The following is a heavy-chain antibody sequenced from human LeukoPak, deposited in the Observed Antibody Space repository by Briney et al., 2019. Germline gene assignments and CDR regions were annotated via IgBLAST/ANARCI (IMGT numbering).Heavy chain of an antibody. CDR2: ISSSSSYI. D-gene: IGHD6-13*01. J-gene: IGHJ6*02. CDR1: GFTFSSYS. V-gene: IGHV3-21*01. CDR3: ARKGQQLRYGMDV. Sequence: GGSLRLSCAASGFTFSSYSMNWVRQAPGKGLEWVSSISSSSSYIYYADSVKGRFTISRDNAKNSLYLQMNSLRAEDTAVYYCARKGQQLRYGMDVWGQGTTVTVSS.